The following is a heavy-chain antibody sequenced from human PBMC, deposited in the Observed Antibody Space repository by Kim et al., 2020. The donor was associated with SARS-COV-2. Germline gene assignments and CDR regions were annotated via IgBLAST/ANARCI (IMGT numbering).Heavy chain of an antibody. D-gene: IGHD3-10*01. J-gene: IGHJ4*02. CDR3: ASLWFGQIYY. V-gene: IGHV4-39*01. CDR2: GSP. Sequence: GSPHTTPSLERRVTISVDTSKNQFSLKLSSVTAADTAVYYCASLWFGQIYYWGQGTLVTVSS.